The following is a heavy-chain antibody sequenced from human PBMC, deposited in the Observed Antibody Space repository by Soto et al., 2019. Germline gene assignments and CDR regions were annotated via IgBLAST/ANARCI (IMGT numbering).Heavy chain of an antibody. CDR1: GGSFSGYY. J-gene: IGHJ4*02. CDR2: ISPSGTT. CDR3: VTSLWFGTQPEI. D-gene: IGHD3-10*01. Sequence: QVQLQQWGAGLLKPSETLSLTCAVYGGSFSGYYWTWFRQPPGKGLEWIGEISPSGTTKYIPSLKSRVTISADTSKKQFSLKVTSVTAADTAVYYCVTSLWFGTQPEIWGQGARVTVSS. V-gene: IGHV4-34*01.